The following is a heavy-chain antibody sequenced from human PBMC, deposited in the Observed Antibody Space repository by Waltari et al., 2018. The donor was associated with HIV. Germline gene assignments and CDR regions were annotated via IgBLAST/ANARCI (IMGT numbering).Heavy chain of an antibody. CDR3: ARGWADY. J-gene: IGHJ4*02. CDR1: GFTFTTYW. CDR2: INLNGSEK. V-gene: IGHV3-7*01. Sequence: EVQLVESGGDLVQPGGSLRLSGAVSGFTFTTYWMSWVRQAPGKGLEWVANINLNGSEKYYVDSVKGRFTISRDNAKNSLFLQMNSLRAEDTGIYYCARGWADYWGQGTLVTVSS.